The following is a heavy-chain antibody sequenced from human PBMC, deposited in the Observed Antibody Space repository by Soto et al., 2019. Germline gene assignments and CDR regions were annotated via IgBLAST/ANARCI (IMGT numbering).Heavy chain of an antibody. J-gene: IGHJ1*01. D-gene: IGHD3-16*01. V-gene: IGHV3-21*06. CDR2: ISDDSSYI. CDR3: STPYYFNH. CDR1: GFMFSAYT. Sequence: PGGSLRLSCAASGFMFSAYTMNWVRQAPGKGLEWLSSISDDSSYIDYADSLRGRFTVSRDNARNSLYLQIDSLGVADTAVYYCSTPYYFNHWGPVTLVTACS.